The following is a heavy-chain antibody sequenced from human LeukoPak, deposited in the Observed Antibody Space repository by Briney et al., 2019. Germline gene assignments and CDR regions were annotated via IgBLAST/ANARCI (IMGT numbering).Heavy chain of an antibody. CDR2: INPSGGST. CDR1: GYTFTSYY. D-gene: IGHD3-10*01. J-gene: IGHJ4*02. CDR3: ARDRTYYYGSGSLDY. Sequence: ASVKVSCKASGYTFTSYYMHWVRQAPGQGLEWMGIINPSGGSTSYAQKFQGRVTMTRDTSISTAYMELSRLRSDDTAVYYCARDRTYYYGSGSLDYWGQGTLVTVSS. V-gene: IGHV1-46*01.